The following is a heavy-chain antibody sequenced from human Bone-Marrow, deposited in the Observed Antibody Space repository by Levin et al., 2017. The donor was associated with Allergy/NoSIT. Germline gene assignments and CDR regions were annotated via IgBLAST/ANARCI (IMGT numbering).Heavy chain of an antibody. CDR3: AIGYSFGYGLGFST. CDR1: GDPYSDYY. V-gene: IGHV4-59*03. CDR2: MFYTGSA. D-gene: IGHD5-18*01. Sequence: PSETLSLTCTVSGDPYSDYYYTWIRQSPGKGLECIGYMFYTGSANYNPALKSRITVSVDTSKNQFSLKMSSVTAADTAVYYCAIGYSFGYGLGFSTWGQGTQVTVSS. J-gene: IGHJ5*02.